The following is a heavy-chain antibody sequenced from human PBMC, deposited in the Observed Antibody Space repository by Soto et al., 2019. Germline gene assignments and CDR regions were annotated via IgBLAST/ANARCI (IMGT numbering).Heavy chain of an antibody. J-gene: IGHJ5*02. Sequence: PSETLSLTCTVSGDSISNNTYYWTWIRQRPGKGLEWMGYIYYTGKTYYNPSLESRLTMSVDRSKNQFSLRLTSVTAADTAVYFCGRDLTSNANCIDPWGQGTLVTVSS. CDR1: GDSISNNTYY. CDR2: IYYTGKT. CDR3: GRDLTSNANCIDP. V-gene: IGHV4-30-4*01. D-gene: IGHD2-2*01.